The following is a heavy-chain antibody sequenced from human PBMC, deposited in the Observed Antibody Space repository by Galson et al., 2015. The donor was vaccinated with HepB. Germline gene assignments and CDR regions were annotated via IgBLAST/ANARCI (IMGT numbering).Heavy chain of an antibody. CDR3: AKDLGYSSHVLDY. V-gene: IGHV3-30*18. CDR2: ISYDGSNK. CDR1: GFTFSSYG. D-gene: IGHD6-13*01. Sequence: SLRLSCAASGFTFSSYGMHWVRQAPGKGLEWVAVISYDGSNKYYADSVKGRFTISRDNSKNTLYLQMNSLRAEDTAVYYCAKDLGYSSHVLDYWGQGTLVTVSS. J-gene: IGHJ4*02.